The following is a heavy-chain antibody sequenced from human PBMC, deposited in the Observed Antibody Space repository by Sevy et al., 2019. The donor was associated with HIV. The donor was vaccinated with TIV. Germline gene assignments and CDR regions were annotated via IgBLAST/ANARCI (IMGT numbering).Heavy chain of an antibody. CDR2: IWHDGTIK. J-gene: IGHJ4*02. CDR3: ARGGGYCGGDCYSIDY. Sequence: GGSLRLSCAASGFTFSSYDMHWVRQAPGKGLEWVALIWHDGTIKHYADSVKGRFTISRDNSKDTLFLQMNSLTPEDTAVYYCARGGGYCGGDCYSIDYWGQGALVTVSS. CDR1: GFTFSSYD. V-gene: IGHV3-33*08. D-gene: IGHD2-21*02.